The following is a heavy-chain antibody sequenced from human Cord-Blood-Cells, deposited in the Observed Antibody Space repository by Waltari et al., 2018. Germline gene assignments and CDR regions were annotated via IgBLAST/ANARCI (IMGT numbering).Heavy chain of an antibody. V-gene: IGHV3-7*01. J-gene: IGHJ3*02. Sequence: EVQLVESGGGLVQPGGSLRLSCAAFGFTFSSYWLRWGRPAPGKGREWVANIKQDGSEKYYVDSVKGRFTISRDNAKNSLYLQMNSLRAEDTAVYYCARGGKLGRGAFDIWGQGTMVTVSS. CDR1: GFTFSSYW. CDR2: IKQDGSEK. D-gene: IGHD7-27*01. CDR3: ARGGKLGRGAFDI.